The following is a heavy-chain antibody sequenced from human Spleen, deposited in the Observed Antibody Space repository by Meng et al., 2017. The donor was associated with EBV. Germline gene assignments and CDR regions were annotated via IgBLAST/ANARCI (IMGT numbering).Heavy chain of an antibody. V-gene: IGHV1-8*01. Sequence: QVQLVQSGAEVKKPGAAGKVSCKASGYTFSSYDINWVRQAAGQGLEWMGWMNPNSDSTAFAQKFQGRVTMTRDASINTAYMELSSLRSEDTAIYYCARGGYGTTKDLDYWGQGTLVTVSS. CDR2: MNPNSDST. CDR3: ARGGYGTTKDLDY. D-gene: IGHD5-12*01. CDR1: GYTFSSYD. J-gene: IGHJ4*02.